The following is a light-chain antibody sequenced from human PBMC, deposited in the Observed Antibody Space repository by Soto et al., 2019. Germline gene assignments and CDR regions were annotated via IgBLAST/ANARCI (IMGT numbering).Light chain of an antibody. CDR2: DAS. Sequence: DIQMTQSPSTLSASVGDRVTITCRASKSISTWLAWYQQKPGKAPKLLIYDASSLESGVPSRFSGIGSGTEFTLTISSLQPDDFATYYCQQYNSYRSFGQGTKLEIK. CDR1: KSISTW. V-gene: IGKV1-5*01. CDR3: QQYNSYRS. J-gene: IGKJ2*01.